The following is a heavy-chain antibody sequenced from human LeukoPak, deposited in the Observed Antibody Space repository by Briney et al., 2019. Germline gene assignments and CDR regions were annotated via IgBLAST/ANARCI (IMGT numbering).Heavy chain of an antibody. CDR3: AKDRNIVVVPAAYDY. J-gene: IGHJ4*02. V-gene: IGHV3-23*01. CDR1: VFTFSSYA. D-gene: IGHD2-2*01. CDR2: ISGSGGST. Sequence: GGSLRLSCAASVFTFSSYAMSWVRQAPGKGLEWVSAISGSGGSTYYADYVKGRFTISRDNSKNTLYLQMNRLRAEDTAVYYCAKDRNIVVVPAAYDYWGQGTLVTVSS.